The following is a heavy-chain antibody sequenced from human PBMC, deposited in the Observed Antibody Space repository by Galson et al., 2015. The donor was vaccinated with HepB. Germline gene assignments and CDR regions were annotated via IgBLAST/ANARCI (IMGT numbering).Heavy chain of an antibody. D-gene: IGHD6-6*01. CDR3: AHYTSSSQSYYLDS. V-gene: IGHV2-5*02. J-gene: IGHJ4*01. Sequence: LEWLALIFWDDDKRYNSSLKTRLTITKDTSRNQVVLTLTNMDPLDTATYYCAHYTSSSQSYYLDSWGHRTLVTVSS. CDR2: IFWDDDK.